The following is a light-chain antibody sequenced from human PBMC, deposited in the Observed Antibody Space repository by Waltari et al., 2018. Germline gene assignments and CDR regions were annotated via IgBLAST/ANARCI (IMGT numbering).Light chain of an antibody. Sequence: QSVLTQPPSVSGTPGQRLTISCSGSGSNIKSSYIYWYQKLAGSAPKLLIFENDHRPSGVPDRFSASKSGTSASLAINGLRSEDEALYYCATWDDSRSFFGGGTKLTVL. J-gene: IGLJ2*01. V-gene: IGLV1-47*01. CDR3: ATWDDSRSF. CDR2: END. CDR1: GSNIKSSY.